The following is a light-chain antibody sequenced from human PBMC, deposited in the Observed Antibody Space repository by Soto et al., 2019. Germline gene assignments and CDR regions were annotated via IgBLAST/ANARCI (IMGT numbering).Light chain of an antibody. V-gene: IGKV3-20*01. Sequence: EVVLTQSPGTLSLSPGERATLSCRASQSVSSSYLAWYQQKPGQTPRLLIYGASSRATGIPDRFSGSGSGTDFTLTISRVEPEDFAVYYCQQYGSSPWTFGQGTKVEMK. CDR2: GAS. CDR3: QQYGSSPWT. CDR1: QSVSSSY. J-gene: IGKJ1*01.